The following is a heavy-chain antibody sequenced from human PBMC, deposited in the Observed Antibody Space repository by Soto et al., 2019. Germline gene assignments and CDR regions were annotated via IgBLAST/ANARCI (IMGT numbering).Heavy chain of an antibody. D-gene: IGHD1-1*01. CDR2: IIPIFGTA. J-gene: IGHJ4*02. Sequence: GASVKVSCKASGGTFSSYAISWVRQAPGQGLEWMGGIIPIFGTANYAQKFQGRVTITADESTSTAYMELSSLRSEDTAVYYCARGNGKWNVYFDYWGQGTLVPVSS. CDR1: GGTFSSYA. V-gene: IGHV1-69*13. CDR3: ARGNGKWNVYFDY.